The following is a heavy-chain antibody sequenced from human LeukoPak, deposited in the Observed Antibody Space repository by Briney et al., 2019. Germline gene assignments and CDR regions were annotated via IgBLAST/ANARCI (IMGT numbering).Heavy chain of an antibody. J-gene: IGHJ4*02. CDR3: VRDSFDGSLYYGQDY. V-gene: IGHV3-48*03. Sequence: GGSLRLSCEASGFTVSASEMKWVRQAPGKGLEWVSHISRSGTTIYYADSVKGRSTISRDNAKSTLFLQMNSHRDEDTAVYYCVRDSFDGSLYYGQDYWGLGSLVTVSS. D-gene: IGHD3-22*01. CDR2: ISRSGTTI. CDR1: GFTVSASE.